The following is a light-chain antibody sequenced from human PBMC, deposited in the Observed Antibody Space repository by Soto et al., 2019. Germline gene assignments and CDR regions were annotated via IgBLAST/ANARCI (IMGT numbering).Light chain of an antibody. CDR3: HQYASSPWT. V-gene: IGKV3-20*01. Sequence: EIILTQSPDTLSLSPGERVTLSCRASQRVYSSYLAWYQQRPGQAPRLLFYDASIRATGIPDRFSGSGSGTDFSLTISRLEPEDFAVYYCHQYASSPWTFGQGTKVDIK. CDR2: DAS. J-gene: IGKJ1*01. CDR1: QRVYSSY.